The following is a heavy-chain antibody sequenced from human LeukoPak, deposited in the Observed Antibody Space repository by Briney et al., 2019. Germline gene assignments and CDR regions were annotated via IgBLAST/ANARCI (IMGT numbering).Heavy chain of an antibody. V-gene: IGHV3-48*01. D-gene: IGHD3-10*01. CDR1: GFTFSSYS. CDR3: ARRKYLFGSGSYYNRFDY. CDR2: ISSSSSTI. Sequence: GGSLRLSCAASGFTFSSYSMNWVRQAPGKGLEWVSYISSSSSTIYYADSVKGRFTISRDNAKNSLYLQMNSLRAEDTAVYYRARRKYLFGSGSYYNRFDYWGQGTLVTVSS. J-gene: IGHJ4*02.